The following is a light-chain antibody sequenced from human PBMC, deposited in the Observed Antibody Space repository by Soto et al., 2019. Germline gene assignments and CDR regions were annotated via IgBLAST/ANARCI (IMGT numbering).Light chain of an antibody. CDR2: NTS. J-gene: IGKJ2*01. CDR3: QQRSKWPLT. CDR1: QSVGSY. V-gene: IGKV3-11*01. Sequence: EIVLTQSPATLSLSPGERATLSCRASQSVGSYLAWYRQKPGQAPRLVIYNTSQMATGIPARFSGSGSGTDFTLTISSLEPEDSAVYFCQQRSKWPLTFGQGTKLESK.